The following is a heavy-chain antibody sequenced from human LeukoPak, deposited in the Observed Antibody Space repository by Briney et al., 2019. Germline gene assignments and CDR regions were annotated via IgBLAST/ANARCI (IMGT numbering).Heavy chain of an antibody. CDR1: GFTFSSYG. CDR3: AKERRGYDWRVFDY. D-gene: IGHD5-12*01. J-gene: IGHJ4*02. Sequence: GGSLRLSCAASGFTFSSYGMHRVRQAPGKGLEWVAVISYDGSNKYYADSVKGRFTISRDNSKNTLYLQMNSLRAEDTAVYYCAKERRGYDWRVFDYWGQGTLVTVSS. CDR2: ISYDGSNK. V-gene: IGHV3-30*18.